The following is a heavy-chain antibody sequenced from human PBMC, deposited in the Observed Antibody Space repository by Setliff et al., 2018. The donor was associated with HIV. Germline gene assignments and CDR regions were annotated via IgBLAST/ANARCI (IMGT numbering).Heavy chain of an antibody. Sequence: PSETLSLTCSVSYSSLTSNNFYWGWIRQPPGKGLEWIGEINHSGSTNYNPSLKSRATISVDKSKKQFSLKVTSVTAADTAVYYCARGLNDYTNPSYMDVWGKGTTVTVSS. CDR1: YSSLTSNNFY. V-gene: IGHV4-61*05. J-gene: IGHJ6*03. CDR3: ARGLNDYTNPSYMDV. D-gene: IGHD4-4*01. CDR2: INHSGST.